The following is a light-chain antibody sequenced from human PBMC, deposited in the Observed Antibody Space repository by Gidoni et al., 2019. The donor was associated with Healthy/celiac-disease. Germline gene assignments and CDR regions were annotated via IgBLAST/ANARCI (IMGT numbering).Light chain of an antibody. CDR2: GKN. Sequence: ALGQTVRITCQGDSLRSYYASWYQQKPGQAPVLVIYGKNNRPSGIPDRFSGSSSGNTASLTITGAQAEDEADYYCNSRDSSGNQVFGGGTKLTV. J-gene: IGLJ2*01. CDR3: NSRDSSGNQV. CDR1: SLRSYY. V-gene: IGLV3-19*01.